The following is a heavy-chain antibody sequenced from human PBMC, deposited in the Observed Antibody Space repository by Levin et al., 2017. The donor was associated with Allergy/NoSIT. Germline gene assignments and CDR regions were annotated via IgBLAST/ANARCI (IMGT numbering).Heavy chain of an antibody. D-gene: IGHD1-26*01. J-gene: IGHJ4*02. CDR2: IKQDGSEK. Sequence: GESLKISCAASGFTFSSYWMSWVRQAPGKGLEWVANIKQDGSEKYYVDSVKGRFTISRDNAKNSLYLQMNSLRAEDTAVYYCARDPSIKVGATLSFDYWGQGTLVTVSS. CDR1: GFTFSSYW. V-gene: IGHV3-7*01. CDR3: ARDPSIKVGATLSFDY.